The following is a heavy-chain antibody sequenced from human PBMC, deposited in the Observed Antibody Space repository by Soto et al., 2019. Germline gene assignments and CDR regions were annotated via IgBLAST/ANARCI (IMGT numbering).Heavy chain of an antibody. Sequence: ASVKVSCEASGYTFTSYDINWVRQATGQGLEWMGWMNPNSGNTGYAQKFQGRVTMTRNTSISTAYMELSSLRSEDTAVYYCARGEKEAAAGTGDMDVWGKGTTVTVSS. V-gene: IGHV1-8*01. D-gene: IGHD6-13*01. CDR2: MNPNSGNT. J-gene: IGHJ6*03. CDR1: GYTFTSYD. CDR3: ARGEKEAAAGTGDMDV.